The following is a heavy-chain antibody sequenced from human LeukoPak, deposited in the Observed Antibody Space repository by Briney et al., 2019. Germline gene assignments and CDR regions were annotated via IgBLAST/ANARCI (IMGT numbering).Heavy chain of an antibody. D-gene: IGHD3-10*01. Sequence: PGGSLRLSCAASGFTFSSYAMHWVRQAPGKGLEYVSAISSNGGSTYYANSVKGRFTISRDNSKNTLYLQMGSLRAEDTAVYYCARVSYYYGSGSYRPTAVYYFDYWGQGTLVTVSS. CDR2: ISSNGGST. CDR1: GFTFSSYA. CDR3: ARVSYYYGSGSYRPTAVYYFDY. V-gene: IGHV3-64*01. J-gene: IGHJ4*02.